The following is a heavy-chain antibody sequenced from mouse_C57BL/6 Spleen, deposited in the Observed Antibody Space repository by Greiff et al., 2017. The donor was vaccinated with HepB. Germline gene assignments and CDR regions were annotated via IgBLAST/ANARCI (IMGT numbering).Heavy chain of an antibody. J-gene: IGHJ3*01. D-gene: IGHD2-14*01. Sequence: VQLQQPGAELVKPGASVKLSCKASGYTFPSYWMQWVKQRPGQGLEWIGEIDPSDSYTNYNQKFKGKATLTVDTSSSTAYMQLSSLTSEDSAVYYCARKGIGKTWFAYWGQGTLVTVSA. CDR3: ARKGIGKTWFAY. V-gene: IGHV1-50*01. CDR1: GYTFPSYW. CDR2: IDPSDSYT.